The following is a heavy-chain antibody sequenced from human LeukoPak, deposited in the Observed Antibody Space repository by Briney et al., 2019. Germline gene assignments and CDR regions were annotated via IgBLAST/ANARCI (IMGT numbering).Heavy chain of an antibody. CDR2: ISGSGGST. J-gene: IGHJ4*02. CDR3: AREVDYGDYEGGTIDY. CDR1: GFTFSSYA. V-gene: IGHV3-23*01. Sequence: GGSLRLSCAASGFTFSSYAMSWVRQAPGKGLEWVSAISGSGGSTYYADSVKGRFTISRDNAKNTLYLQMNSLRAEDTAVYYCAREVDYGDYEGGTIDYWGQGTLVTVSS. D-gene: IGHD4-17*01.